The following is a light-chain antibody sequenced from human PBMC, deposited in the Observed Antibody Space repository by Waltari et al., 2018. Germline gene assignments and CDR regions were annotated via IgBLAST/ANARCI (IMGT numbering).Light chain of an antibody. Sequence: DIQMTQSPSSLSASVGDRVTVTCRASQGISNFLNWYQQKPGKAPKLLIYTASTLQSGVPSRFSGDGSGTEFTLTISSLQPEDFATYYCQQSYSFTRTFGQGTKVEIK. CDR3: QQSYSFTRT. V-gene: IGKV1-39*01. CDR2: TAS. J-gene: IGKJ1*01. CDR1: QGISNF.